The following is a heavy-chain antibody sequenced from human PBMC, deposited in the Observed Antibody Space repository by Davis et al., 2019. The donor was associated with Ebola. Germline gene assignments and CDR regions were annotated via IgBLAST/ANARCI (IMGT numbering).Heavy chain of an antibody. CDR1: GFTFSSYS. Sequence: GGSLRLSCAASGFTFSSYSMSWVRQAPGKGLEWVSYISSSSSPMYYADSVKGRFTISRDNAKNSLYLQMNSLRDEDTAVYYCARDYYDSRGYYYVDYWGQGTLVTVSS. CDR2: ISSSSSPM. V-gene: IGHV3-48*02. D-gene: IGHD3-22*01. J-gene: IGHJ4*02. CDR3: ARDYYDSRGYYYVDY.